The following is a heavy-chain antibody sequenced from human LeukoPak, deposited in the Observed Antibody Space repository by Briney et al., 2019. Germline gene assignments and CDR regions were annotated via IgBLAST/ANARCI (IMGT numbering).Heavy chain of an antibody. CDR3: ARCPRYCSSTSCYMGAGAFDI. CDR2: ISSSGSTI. CDR1: GFTYSHYY. Sequence: KPGGSLRLSCAASGFTYSHYYMSWMRQATGKGLEWVSYISSSGSTIYYADSVKGRFTISRDNAKNSLYLQMNSLRAEDTAVYYCARCPRYCSSTSCYMGAGAFDIWGQGTMVTVSS. J-gene: IGHJ3*02. D-gene: IGHD2-2*02. V-gene: IGHV3-11*04.